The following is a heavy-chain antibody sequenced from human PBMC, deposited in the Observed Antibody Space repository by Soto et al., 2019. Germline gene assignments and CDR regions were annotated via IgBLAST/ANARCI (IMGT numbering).Heavy chain of an antibody. D-gene: IGHD3-3*01. CDR3: AREVEGPTYDFWSGYYPRWFDP. J-gene: IGHJ5*02. Sequence: GGSLRLSCAASGFTVSSNYMSWVRQAPGKGLEWVSVIYSGGSTYYADSVKGRFTISRDNSKKTLYLQMNSLRAEDTAVYYCAREVEGPTYDFWSGYYPRWFDPWGQGTLVTVSS. V-gene: IGHV3-53*01. CDR2: IYSGGST. CDR1: GFTVSSNY.